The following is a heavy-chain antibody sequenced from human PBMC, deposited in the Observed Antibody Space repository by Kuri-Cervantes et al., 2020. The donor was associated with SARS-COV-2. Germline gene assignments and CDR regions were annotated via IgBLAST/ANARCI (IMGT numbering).Heavy chain of an antibody. J-gene: IGHJ6*02. D-gene: IGHD6-19*01. CDR1: GGSISSYY. V-gene: IGHV4-59*01. Sequence: SETLSPTCTVSGGSISSYYWSWIRQPPGKGLEWIGYIYYSGSTNYNPSLKSRVTISVDTSKNQFSLKLSSVTAADTAVYYCAREGSGWYGEDYYYYGMDVWGQGTMVTVSS. CDR3: AREGSGWYGEDYYYYGMDV. CDR2: IYYSGST.